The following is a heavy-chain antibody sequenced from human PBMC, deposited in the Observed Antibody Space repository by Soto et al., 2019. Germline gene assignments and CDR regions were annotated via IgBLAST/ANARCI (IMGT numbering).Heavy chain of an antibody. J-gene: IGHJ5*02. V-gene: IGHV1-69*01. CDR2: IIPIFGTA. CDR3: ARGGQGYCSGGSCYEAWFDP. D-gene: IGHD2-15*01. Sequence: QVQLVQSGAEVQKPGSSVKVSCKASGGTFSSYAISWVRQAPGQGLEWMGGIIPIFGTANYAQKFQGRVTITADESTSTAYMELSSLRSEDTAVYYCARGGQGYCSGGSCYEAWFDPWGQGTLVTVSS. CDR1: GGTFSSYA.